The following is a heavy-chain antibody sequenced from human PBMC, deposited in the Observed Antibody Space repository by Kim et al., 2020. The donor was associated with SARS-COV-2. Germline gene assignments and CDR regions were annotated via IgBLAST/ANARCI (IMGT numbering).Heavy chain of an antibody. CDR3: ARPYCSGGTCYFDY. D-gene: IGHD2-15*01. J-gene: IGHJ4*02. V-gene: IGHV3-74*01. Sequence: ADSVKGRFTNSRDNAKNTLYLQMNSLGAEDTAVYYCARPYCSGGTCYFDYWGQGTLVTVSS.